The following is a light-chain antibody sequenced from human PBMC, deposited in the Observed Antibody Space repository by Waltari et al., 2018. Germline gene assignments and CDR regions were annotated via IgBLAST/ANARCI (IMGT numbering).Light chain of an antibody. Sequence: DIVMTQSPLSLPVTPGEPASISCRFSQSLLHSNGYNYLDWYLQKPGQSPHLLIYLGSNRASGVPDRFSGSGSGTDFTLKISRVEAEDVGVYYCMQALQTPIFGGGTKVEIK. J-gene: IGKJ4*01. CDR1: QSLLHSNGYNY. CDR3: MQALQTPI. CDR2: LGS. V-gene: IGKV2-28*01.